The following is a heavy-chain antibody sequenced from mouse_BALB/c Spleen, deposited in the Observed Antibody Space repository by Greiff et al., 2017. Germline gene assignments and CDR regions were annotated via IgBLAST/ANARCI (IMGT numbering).Heavy chain of an antibody. V-gene: IGHV6-6*02. CDR2: IRLKSDNYAT. CDR3: RGGFAY. CDR1: GFTFSSYW. Sequence: EVKVEESGGGLVQPGGSMKLSCVASGFTFSSYWMSWVRQSPEKGLEWVAEIRLKSDNYATHYAESVKGKFTISRDDSKSRLYLQMNSLRAEDTGIYYCRGGFAYWGQGTLVTVSA. J-gene: IGHJ3*01.